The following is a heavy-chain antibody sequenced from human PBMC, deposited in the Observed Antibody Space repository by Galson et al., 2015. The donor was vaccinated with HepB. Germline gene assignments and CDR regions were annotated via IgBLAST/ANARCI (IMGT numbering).Heavy chain of an antibody. CDR1: GFTFSSYA. V-gene: IGHV3-23*01. CDR2: ISGSGGST. CDR3: ARGSCSSTSCYEEYLDY. D-gene: IGHD2-2*01. Sequence: SLRLSCAASGFTFSSYAMSWVRQAPGKGLEWVSGISGSGGSTYYADSVKGRFTISRDNSKSTLYLQVKSLRAEDTAVYYCARGSCSSTSCYEEYLDYWGQGTLVTVSS. J-gene: IGHJ4*02.